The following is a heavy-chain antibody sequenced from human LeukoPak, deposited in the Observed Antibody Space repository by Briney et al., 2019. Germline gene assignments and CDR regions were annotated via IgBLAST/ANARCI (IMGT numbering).Heavy chain of an antibody. CDR3: ARRGYMNDFDY. V-gene: IGHV4-4*09. Sequence: SETLSLTCTASGGSISSYYWSWIRQPPGKGLEWIGYIYTSGSTNYNPSLKSRVTISVDTSKNQFSLKLSSVTAADTAVYYCARRGYMNDFDYWAREPWSPSPQ. J-gene: IGHJ4*02. D-gene: IGHD3-22*01. CDR1: GGSISSYY. CDR2: IYTSGST.